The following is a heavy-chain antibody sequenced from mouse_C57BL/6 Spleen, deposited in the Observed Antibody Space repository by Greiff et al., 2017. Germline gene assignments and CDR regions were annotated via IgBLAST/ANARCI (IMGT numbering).Heavy chain of an antibody. CDR3: ARTGDYGGGYYFDY. V-gene: IGHV1-22*01. D-gene: IGHD2-4*01. CDR1: GYTFTDYN. CDR2: INPNNGGT. Sequence: EVQLQQSGPELVKPGASVKMSCKASGYTFTDYNMHWVKQSHGKSLEWIGYINPNNGGTSYNQKFKGKATLTVNKSSSTAYMELRSLTSEDSAVYYCARTGDYGGGYYFDYWGQGTTLTVSS. J-gene: IGHJ2*01.